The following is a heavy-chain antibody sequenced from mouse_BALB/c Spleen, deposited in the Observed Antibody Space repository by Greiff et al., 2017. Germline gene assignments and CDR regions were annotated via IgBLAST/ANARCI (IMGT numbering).Heavy chain of an antibody. Sequence: VQLVESGAELAKPGASVKMSCKASGYTFTSYWMHWVKQRPGQGLEWIGYINPSTGYTEYNQKFKDKATLTADKSSSTAYMQLSSLTSEDSAVYYCARPYGYDGRYYAMDYWGQGTSVTVSS. V-gene: IGHV1-7*01. CDR3: ARPYGYDGRYYAMDY. J-gene: IGHJ4*01. CDR2: INPSTGYT. CDR1: GYTFTSYW. D-gene: IGHD2-2*01.